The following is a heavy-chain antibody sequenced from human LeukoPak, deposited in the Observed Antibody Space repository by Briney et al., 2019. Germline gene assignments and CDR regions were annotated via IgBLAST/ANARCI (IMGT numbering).Heavy chain of an antibody. D-gene: IGHD5-24*01. Sequence: SETLSLTCAVYGGSFSGYYWSWIRQPPGKGLEWIGEINHSGSTNYNPSLKSRVTMSVDTSKNQFSLKLSSVTAADTAVYYCARARWLQRVFDYWGQGTLVTVSS. CDR3: ARARWLQRVFDY. V-gene: IGHV4-34*01. CDR2: INHSGST. J-gene: IGHJ4*02. CDR1: GGSFSGYY.